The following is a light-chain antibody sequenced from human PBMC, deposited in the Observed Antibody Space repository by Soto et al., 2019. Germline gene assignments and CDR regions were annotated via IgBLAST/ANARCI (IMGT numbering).Light chain of an antibody. CDR2: AAS. J-gene: IGKJ1*01. CDR1: QGIDSS. V-gene: IGKV1-5*01. CDR3: QQYNSYSPT. Sequence: IQMTQTPSTLSASVGDRVTITCRASQGIDSSFAWYQQKPGKAPKLLIYAASSLQSGVPSRFSGSGSGTDFTLTISSLHPDDFATYYCQQYNSYSPTFGQGTKVDIK.